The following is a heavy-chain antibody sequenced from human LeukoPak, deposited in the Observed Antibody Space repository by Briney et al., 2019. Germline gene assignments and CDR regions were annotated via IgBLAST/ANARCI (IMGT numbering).Heavy chain of an antibody. V-gene: IGHV3-33*01. CDR1: GFTFSSYG. Sequence: GGSLRLSCAASGFTFSSYGMHWVRQAPGKGLEWVAVIWYDGSNKYYADSVKGRFTISRDNSKNTLYLQMNSLRAEDTAVYYCARGCSSTSCYAHDYWGQGTLVTVSS. CDR2: IWYDGSNK. D-gene: IGHD2-2*01. J-gene: IGHJ4*02. CDR3: ARGCSSTSCYAHDY.